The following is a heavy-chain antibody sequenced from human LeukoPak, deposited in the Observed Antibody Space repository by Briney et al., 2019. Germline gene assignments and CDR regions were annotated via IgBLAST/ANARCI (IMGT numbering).Heavy chain of an antibody. CDR2: ISSSSSTI. Sequence: GGSLRLSCAASGFTFSSYSMNWVRQAPGKGLEWVSYISSSSSTIYYADSVKGRFTISRDNAKNSLYLQMNSLRAEDTAVYYCARDRQGYYYDSSGYLEKYYYYYMDVWGKGTTVTVSS. CDR3: ARDRQGYYYDSSGYLEKYYYYYMDV. J-gene: IGHJ6*03. CDR1: GFTFSSYS. V-gene: IGHV3-48*01. D-gene: IGHD3-22*01.